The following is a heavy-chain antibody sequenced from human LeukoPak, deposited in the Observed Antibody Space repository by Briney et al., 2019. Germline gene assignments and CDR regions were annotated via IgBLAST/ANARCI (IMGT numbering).Heavy chain of an antibody. V-gene: IGHV4-39*01. D-gene: IGHD3-10*01. CDR3: ARGLSVSGDYSYCAMDV. J-gene: IGHJ6*02. CDR2: IYYSGST. Sequence: SETLSLICTVSGGSISSSSYYWGWIRQPPGKGLEWIGSIYYSGSTYYNPSLKSRVTISVDTSKDQFSLRVSSVTAADTAMYYCARGLSVSGDYSYCAMDVWGQGTTVTVSS. CDR1: GGSISSSSYY.